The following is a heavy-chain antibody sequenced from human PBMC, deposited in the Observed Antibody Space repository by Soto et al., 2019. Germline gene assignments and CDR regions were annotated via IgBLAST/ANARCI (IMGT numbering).Heavy chain of an antibody. Sequence: SEPLSLTCTVSCGSITSSYWSWIRRPPGKGLEWIAYIYDTGISGYTPSTSYNPSLKSRVTMSVDTSKSKFSLKLTSVTAADKAGDYCEGGEDDFFYYGGDVWGQGRTVT. J-gene: IGHJ6*01. CDR1: CGSITSSY. V-gene: IGHV4-59*01. D-gene: IGHD3-3*01. CDR2: IYDTGISGYTPST. CDR3: EGGEDDFFYYGGDV.